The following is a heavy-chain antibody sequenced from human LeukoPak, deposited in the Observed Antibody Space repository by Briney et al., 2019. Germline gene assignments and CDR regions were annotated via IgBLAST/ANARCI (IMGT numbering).Heavy chain of an antibody. CDR1: GYTFTSYG. J-gene: IGHJ4*02. Sequence: ASVKVSCKASGYTFTSYGISWVRQAPGQGLEWMGWISAYNGNTNYAQKLQGRVTMTTDTATSTAYMELRSLTSDDTAMYYCARSGRGTYYYFDLWGQGTLVTVSS. CDR2: ISAYNGNT. V-gene: IGHV1-18*01. D-gene: IGHD5-12*01. CDR3: ARSGRGTYYYFDL.